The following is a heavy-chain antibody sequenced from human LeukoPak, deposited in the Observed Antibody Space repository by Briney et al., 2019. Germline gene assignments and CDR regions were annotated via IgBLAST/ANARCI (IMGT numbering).Heavy chain of an antibody. V-gene: IGHV4-34*01. CDR1: GGSFGGYY. Sequence: PSETLSLTCAVYGGSFGGYYWSWIRQPPGKGLEWIGEINHSGSTNYNPSLKSRVTISVDTSKNQFSLKLSSVTAADTAVYYCARDLRITIFGVVISNWFDPWGQGTLVTVSS. J-gene: IGHJ5*02. D-gene: IGHD3-3*01. CDR3: ARDLRITIFGVVISNWFDP. CDR2: INHSGST.